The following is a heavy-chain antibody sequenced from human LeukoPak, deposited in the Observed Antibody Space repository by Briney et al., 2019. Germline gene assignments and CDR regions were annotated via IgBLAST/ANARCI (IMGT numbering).Heavy chain of an antibody. CDR3: ARGSGSYPSGAFDI. J-gene: IGHJ3*02. V-gene: IGHV3-53*01. Sequence: GGSLRLSCAASGFTVSSNHMSWVPQAPGKGLEWVSVIYSGGSTYYADSVKGRFTISRDNSKNTLYLQMNSLRAEDTAVYYCARGSGSYPSGAFDIWGQGTMVTVSS. D-gene: IGHD1-26*01. CDR1: GFTVSSNH. CDR2: IYSGGST.